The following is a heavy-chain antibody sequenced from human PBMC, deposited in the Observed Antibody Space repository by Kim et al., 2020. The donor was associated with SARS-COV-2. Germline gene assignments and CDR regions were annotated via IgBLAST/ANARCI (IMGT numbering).Heavy chain of an antibody. V-gene: IGHV3-21*01. CDR3: ASLSITGTTGVFDY. CDR2: NSSSSSYI. D-gene: IGHD1-7*01. CDR1: GFTFSSYS. Sequence: GGSLRLSCAASGFTFSSYSMNWVRQAPGKGLEWVSSNSSSSSYIYYADSVKGRFTISRDNAKNSLYLQMNSLRAEDTAVYYCASLSITGTTGVFDYWGQGTLVTVSS. J-gene: IGHJ4*02.